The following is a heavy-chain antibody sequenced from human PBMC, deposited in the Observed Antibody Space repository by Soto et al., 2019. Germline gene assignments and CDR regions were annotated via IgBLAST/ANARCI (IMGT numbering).Heavy chain of an antibody. D-gene: IGHD6-13*01. CDR1: GGSISSGGYS. J-gene: IGHJ5*02. Sequence: KTPETLSLSCAVSGGSISSGGYSWSWIRQAPGKGLEWIGYIYHSGSTYYNPSLKSRVTISVDRSKNQFSLKLSSVTAADTAVYYCARESSSSWENWFDPWGQGTLVTVSS. CDR3: ARESSSSWENWFDP. V-gene: IGHV4-30-2*01. CDR2: IYHSGST.